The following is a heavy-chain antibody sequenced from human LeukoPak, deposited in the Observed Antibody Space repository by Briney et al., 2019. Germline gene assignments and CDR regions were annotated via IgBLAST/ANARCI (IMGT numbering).Heavy chain of an antibody. CDR1: GFTFSSYA. CDR2: ISGSGGST. J-gene: IGHJ4*02. CDR3: AKADSSGYIFDY. Sequence: GGSLRLSCAASGFTFSSYAMSWVRQAPGKGLEWVSAISGSGGSTYYANSVKGRFTISRDNSKNTLYLQMNSLRAEDTAVYYCAKADSSGYIFDYWGQGTLVTVSS. V-gene: IGHV3-23*01. D-gene: IGHD3-22*01.